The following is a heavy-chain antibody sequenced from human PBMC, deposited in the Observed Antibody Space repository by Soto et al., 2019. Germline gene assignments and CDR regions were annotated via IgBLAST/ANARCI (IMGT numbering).Heavy chain of an antibody. V-gene: IGHV3-30-3*01. CDR3: ARDMYSSVSGYFDL. CDR2: ISYDGSNK. CDR1: GFTFSSYA. D-gene: IGHD6-19*01. Sequence: PGGSLRLSCAASGFTFSSYAMHWVRQAPGKGLEWVAVISYDGSNKYYADSVKGRFTISRDNSKNTLYLQMNSLRAEDTAVYYCARDMYSSVSGYFDLWGRGTLVTV. J-gene: IGHJ2*01.